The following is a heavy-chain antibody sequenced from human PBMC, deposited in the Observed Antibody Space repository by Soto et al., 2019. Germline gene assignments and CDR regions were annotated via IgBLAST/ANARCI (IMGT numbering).Heavy chain of an antibody. J-gene: IGHJ4*02. CDR2: ISYDGSNK. CDR1: GFTFSSYA. V-gene: IGHV3-30-3*01. CDR3: ARGQAMGDDFDY. D-gene: IGHD5-18*01. Sequence: PGGSLRLSCAASGFTFSSYAMHWVRRAPGKGLEWVAVISYDGSNKYYADSVKGRFTISRDNSKNTLYLQMNSLRAEDTAVYYCARGQAMGDDFDYWGQGTLVTVSS.